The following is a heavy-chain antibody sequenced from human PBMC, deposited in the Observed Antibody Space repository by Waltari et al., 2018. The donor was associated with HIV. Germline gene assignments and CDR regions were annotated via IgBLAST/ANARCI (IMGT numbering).Heavy chain of an antibody. CDR3: ARGYYYDNRNYLGGY. J-gene: IGHJ4*02. Sequence: QKQLVQSGAEGTKPAASVTVSCTASESTFAGDYTHWVRQAPGQGLEWMGGIKPQSGEINYAEKFQGRVTMTRDTSINTAYMELSSLTYDDTAVYYCARGYYYDNRNYLGGYWGQGTLVTVSS. CDR2: IKPQSGEI. V-gene: IGHV1-2*02. D-gene: IGHD3-22*01. CDR1: ESTFAGDY.